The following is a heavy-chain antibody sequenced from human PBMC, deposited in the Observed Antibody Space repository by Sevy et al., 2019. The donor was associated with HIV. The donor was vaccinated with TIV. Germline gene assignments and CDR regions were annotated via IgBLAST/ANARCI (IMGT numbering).Heavy chain of an antibody. CDR1: GFTFSSYA. J-gene: IGHJ6*03. CDR2: ISGSGGST. Sequence: GGSLRLSCAASGFTFSSYAMSWVRQAPGKGLEWVSAISGSGGSTYYADSVKGRFTISRDNSKNTLYLQMNSLRAEDTAVYYCAKDGYKPSVGDDNYYYYYMDVWGKRTTVTASS. V-gene: IGHV3-23*01. CDR3: AKDGYKPSVGDDNYYYYYMDV. D-gene: IGHD1-20*01.